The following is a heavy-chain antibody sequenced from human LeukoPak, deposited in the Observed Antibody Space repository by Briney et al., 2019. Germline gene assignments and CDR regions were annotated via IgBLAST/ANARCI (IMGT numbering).Heavy chain of an antibody. J-gene: IGHJ4*02. V-gene: IGHV3-21*01. D-gene: IGHD3-22*01. CDR3: VRLRRNSDTSGFYYYYDF. CDR2: ISVRSNYI. Sequence: PGGSLRLSCEASGYTFSSYSINWVRQAPGKGLEWVSSISVRSNYIYYADSVRGRFRISRDDARDSLYLQMNSLRAEDTAVYYCVRLRRNSDTSGFYYYYDFWGQGTLVTVSS. CDR1: GYTFSSYS.